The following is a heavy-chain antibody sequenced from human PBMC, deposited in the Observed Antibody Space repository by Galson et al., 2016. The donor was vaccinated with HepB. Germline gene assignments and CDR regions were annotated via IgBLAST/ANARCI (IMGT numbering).Heavy chain of an antibody. Sequence: SLRLSCAASGFTVHNNYMRWVRQAPGKGLEWVSLIYSGGSTSFADSVKGRFTISRDNSKNTLYLQMNSLRVEDTAVYFCARDIGPVGQGTLVTVSS. CDR1: GFTVHNNY. V-gene: IGHV3-53*01. CDR3: ARDIGP. J-gene: IGHJ5*02. CDR2: IYSGGST.